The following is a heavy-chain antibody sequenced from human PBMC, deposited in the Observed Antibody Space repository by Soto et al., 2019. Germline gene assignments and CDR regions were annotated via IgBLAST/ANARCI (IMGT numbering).Heavy chain of an antibody. CDR2: INQNSGNT. CDR1: GYSFTNND. V-gene: IGHV1-8*01. D-gene: IGHD2-15*01. CDR3: AGLMSGGPSDY. Sequence: QVQLVQSGAEVKKPGASVTVSCEASGYSFTNNDLNWVRQAAGQGREWMRWINQNSGNTAYEQKFRGRVTMTRNTSIRTSYMELSSLRSDDTAVYYCAGLMSGGPSDYWGQGTLVTVSS. J-gene: IGHJ4*02.